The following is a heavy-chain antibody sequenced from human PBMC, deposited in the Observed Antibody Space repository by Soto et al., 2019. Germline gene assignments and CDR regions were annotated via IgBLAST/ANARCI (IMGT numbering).Heavy chain of an antibody. CDR2: MNPNSGNT. J-gene: IGHJ3*02. V-gene: IGHV1-8*01. CDR1: GYTFTSYD. Sequence: GASVKVSCKASGYTFTSYDINWVRQATGQGLEWMGWMNPNSGNTGYAQKFQGRVTMTRNTSISTAYMELSSLRSEDTAVYYCARGIRDYDFWSGYPNDAFDIWGQGTMVTVSS. D-gene: IGHD3-3*01. CDR3: ARGIRDYDFWSGYPNDAFDI.